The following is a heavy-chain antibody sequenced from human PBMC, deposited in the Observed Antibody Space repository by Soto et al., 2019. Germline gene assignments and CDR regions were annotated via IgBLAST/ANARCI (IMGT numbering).Heavy chain of an antibody. Sequence: LRLSCAASGFTFSSYAMSWVRQAPGEGLEWFSAISGSGGSTYYADSVRGRFTISRDNSKNTLYLQMNSLRAEDTAVYYCARLPKYSYGYGNFDYWGQGTLVTVSS. D-gene: IGHD5-18*01. V-gene: IGHV3-23*01. CDR1: GFTFSSYA. J-gene: IGHJ4*02. CDR2: ISGSGGST. CDR3: ARLPKYSYGYGNFDY.